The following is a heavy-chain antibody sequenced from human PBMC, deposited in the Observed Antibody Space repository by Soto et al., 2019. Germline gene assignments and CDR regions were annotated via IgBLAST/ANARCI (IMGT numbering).Heavy chain of an antibody. J-gene: IGHJ6*03. V-gene: IGHV3-74*01. CDR1: GFTFSSYW. D-gene: IGHD2-2*01. Sequence: EVQLVESGGGLVQPGGSLRLSCAASGFTFSSYWMHWVRQAPGKGLVWVSRINSDGSSTSYADSVKGRFTISRYNAKNTLYLQMNSLRAEDTAVYYCARVSLHCSSTSCYAVSNYYYYMDVWGKGTTVTVSS. CDR2: INSDGSST. CDR3: ARVSLHCSSTSCYAVSNYYYYMDV.